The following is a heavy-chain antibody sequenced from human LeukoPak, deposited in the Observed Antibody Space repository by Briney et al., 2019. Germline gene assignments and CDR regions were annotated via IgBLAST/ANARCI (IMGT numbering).Heavy chain of an antibody. Sequence: GESLKISCKASGYSFTSYLIAWVRQMPGKGLEWMGIIYPGDSDTRYSPSFQGQVIISADKSISTAYLQWSSLKASDTAMYYCARRVRGFPHAFDIWGQGTMVTVSS. V-gene: IGHV5-51*01. J-gene: IGHJ3*02. CDR3: ARRVRGFPHAFDI. CDR1: GYSFTSYL. CDR2: IYPGDSDT. D-gene: IGHD1-26*01.